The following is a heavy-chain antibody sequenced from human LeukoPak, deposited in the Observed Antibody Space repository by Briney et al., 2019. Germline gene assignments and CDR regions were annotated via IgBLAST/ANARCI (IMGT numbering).Heavy chain of an antibody. V-gene: IGHV4-39*01. Sequence: SSETLSLTCSVSGGSISSNTYSWGWVRQPPGEGLEWIGSISNSGSTYYNPSLKSRLTISVDTSKNQFSLKLTSVTAADTAVYYCGSVDRGWFGVGDYWGQGTLVTVSS. CDR2: ISNSGST. J-gene: IGHJ4*02. CDR3: GSVDRGWFGVGDY. D-gene: IGHD3-10*01. CDR1: GGSISSNTYS.